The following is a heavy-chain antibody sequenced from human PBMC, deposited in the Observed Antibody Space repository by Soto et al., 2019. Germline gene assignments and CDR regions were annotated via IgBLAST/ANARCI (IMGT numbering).Heavy chain of an antibody. J-gene: IGHJ4*02. CDR3: ARQFYSPYSRRWYYFDY. CDR2: ISGSGGST. CDR1: GFTFSSYA. D-gene: IGHD6-13*01. V-gene: IGHV3-23*01. Sequence: GGSLRLSCAASGFTFSSYAMSWVRQAPGKGLEWVSAISGSGGSTYYADSVKGRVTISRDNSKNTLYLQRNSLRAEDTAVYYCARQFYSPYSRRWYYFDYWGQGTLVTVSS.